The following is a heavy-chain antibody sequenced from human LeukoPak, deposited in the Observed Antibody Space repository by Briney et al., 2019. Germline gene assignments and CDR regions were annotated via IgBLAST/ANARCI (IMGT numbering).Heavy chain of an antibody. Sequence: TNTKYYWGWIRQPPGKGLEWVANIKEDGSEKYYVDSVKGRFNISRDNAKNSLYLQMNSLRAEGTAVYYCASEFHFDYWGQGTLVTVSS. CDR2: IKEDGSEK. CDR3: ASEFHFDY. CDR1: TNTKYY. V-gene: IGHV3-7*01. J-gene: IGHJ4*02.